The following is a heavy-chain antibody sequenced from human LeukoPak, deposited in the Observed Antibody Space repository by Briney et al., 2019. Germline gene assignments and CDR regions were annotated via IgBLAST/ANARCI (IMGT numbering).Heavy chain of an antibody. CDR3: ARRGNMSSHAFDI. J-gene: IGHJ3*02. CDR2: IKSSDTST. Sequence: GGSLRLSCAASGFTFSDYYMSWIRQAPGQGLEWLSYIKSSDTSTFYADSVKGRFTVSRDNAKNSLYLQMNSLRAEDTAVYYCARRGNMSSHAFDIWGQATVVTVSS. D-gene: IGHD2/OR15-2a*01. V-gene: IGHV3-11*01. CDR1: GFTFSDYY.